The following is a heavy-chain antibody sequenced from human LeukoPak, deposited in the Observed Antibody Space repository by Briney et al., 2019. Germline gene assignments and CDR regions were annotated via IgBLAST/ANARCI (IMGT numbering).Heavy chain of an antibody. Sequence: GGSLRLSCAASGFTFSSYGMHWVRQAPGKGLEWVAVISYDGSNKYYADSVKGRFTISGDNSKNTLYLQMNSLRAEDTAVYYCAKDLGPLLLWFGELAAHGMDVWGQGTTVTVSS. CDR3: AKDLGPLLLWFGELAAHGMDV. CDR1: GFTFSSYG. CDR2: ISYDGSNK. V-gene: IGHV3-30*18. D-gene: IGHD3-10*01. J-gene: IGHJ6*02.